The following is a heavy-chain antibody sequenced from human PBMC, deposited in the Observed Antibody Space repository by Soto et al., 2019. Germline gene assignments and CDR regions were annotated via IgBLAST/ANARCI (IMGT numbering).Heavy chain of an antibody. CDR3: AKGSIGAAGYPDYYYGMGV. V-gene: IGHV3-23*01. Sequence: GGSLRLSCAASGFTFSSYAMSWVRQAPGKGLEWVSAISGSGGSTYYADSVKGRITSSRDNSKNTLYLQMNSPRADDTAVEYLAKGSIGAAGYPDYYYGMGVWGKGTTVTVSS. CDR1: GFTFSSYA. D-gene: IGHD6-13*01. J-gene: IGHJ6*04. CDR2: ISGSGGST.